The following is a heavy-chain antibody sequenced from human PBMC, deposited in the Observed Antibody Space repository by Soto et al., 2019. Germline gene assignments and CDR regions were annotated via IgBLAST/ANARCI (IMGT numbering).Heavy chain of an antibody. D-gene: IGHD6-13*01. Sequence: GGSLRLSCAASGFTFSSYAMSWVRQAPGKGLEWVSAISGSGGSTYYADSVKGRFTISRDNSKNTLYLQMNSLRAEDTAVYYCAKSRIAASSGVRYYGMDVWGQGTTVTVYS. CDR2: ISGSGGST. CDR1: GFTFSSYA. V-gene: IGHV3-23*01. CDR3: AKSRIAASSGVRYYGMDV. J-gene: IGHJ6*02.